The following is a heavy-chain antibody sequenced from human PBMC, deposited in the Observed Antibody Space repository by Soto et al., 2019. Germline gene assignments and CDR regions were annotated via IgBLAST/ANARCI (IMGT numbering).Heavy chain of an antibody. CDR2: IYPADSDT. CDR3: ARIPHNTTSYYAHSYGMDV. D-gene: IGHD3-10*01. Sequence: GESLKISCKGSGYSFPSQWIGWVRQTPGKGLEWMGSIYPADSDTRYSPSFQGQVTISADKSIRTAYLEWSNLKASDTAMYYCARIPHNTTSYYAHSYGMDVWGQGTTVTVSS. V-gene: IGHV5-51*01. CDR1: GYSFPSQW. J-gene: IGHJ6*02.